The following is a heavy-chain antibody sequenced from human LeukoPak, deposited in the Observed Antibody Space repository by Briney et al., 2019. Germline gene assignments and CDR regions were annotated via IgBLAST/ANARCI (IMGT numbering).Heavy chain of an antibody. J-gene: IGHJ6*03. D-gene: IGHD5-12*01. CDR2: ISSGTSTI. CDR3: ARVGYDRSPYYYYYYMDV. CDR1: GFTFSSYG. Sequence: GGSLRLSCAASGFTFSSYGMTWVRQAPGKGLEWVSYISSGTSTIYYADSVKGRFTVSRDNAKNSLYLQMNSLRADDTAVYYCARVGYDRSPYYYYYYMDVWGKGTTVTVSS. V-gene: IGHV3-48*01.